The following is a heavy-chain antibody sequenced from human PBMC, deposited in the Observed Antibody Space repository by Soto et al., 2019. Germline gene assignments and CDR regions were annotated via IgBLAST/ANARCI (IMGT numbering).Heavy chain of an antibody. CDR3: ARGICSSTSCYLTFNWFDS. Sequence: SETLSLTCTVSGGSISSSSYYWGWIRQPPGKGLEWIGSIYYSGSTYYNPSLKSRVTISVDTSKNQFSLKLSSVTAADTAVYYCARGICSSTSCYLTFNWFDSWGQGTLVTVSS. D-gene: IGHD2-2*01. J-gene: IGHJ5*01. CDR2: IYYSGST. V-gene: IGHV4-39*01. CDR1: GGSISSSSYY.